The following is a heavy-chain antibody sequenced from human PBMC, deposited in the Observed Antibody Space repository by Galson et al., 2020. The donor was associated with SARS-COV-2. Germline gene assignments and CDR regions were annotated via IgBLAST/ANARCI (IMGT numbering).Heavy chain of an antibody. V-gene: IGHV2-5*02. J-gene: IGHJ2*01. Sequence: SGPTLVKPTQTLTLTCSYFGASLSSSGVGVGWVRQPPGGALEWLALIYWDDDERYNPSLRNRLTISKDTSRNEVVLTVTNTDSADTGTYFCVRRPPGSSWFEGGLWHFDLWGRGALVTVSS. CDR3: VRRPPGSSWFEGGLWHFDL. D-gene: IGHD3-10*01. CDR1: GASLSSSGVG. CDR2: IYWDDDE.